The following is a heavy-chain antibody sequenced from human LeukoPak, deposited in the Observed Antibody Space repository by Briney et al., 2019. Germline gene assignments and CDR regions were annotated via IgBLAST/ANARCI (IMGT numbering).Heavy chain of an antibody. CDR2: LSGSGITT. D-gene: IGHD6-19*01. J-gene: IGHJ5*01. Sequence: GGTLRLSCAASGVTFSGSAWSWVRQPPGKGLEWVSTLSGSGITTYYADSVKGRFTISRDNSKNTLYLQMNTLRAEDSALYYCAKGIYRSGWSYDSWGRGTLVSVSS. CDR3: AKGIYRSGWSYDS. CDR1: GVTFSGSA. V-gene: IGHV3-23*01.